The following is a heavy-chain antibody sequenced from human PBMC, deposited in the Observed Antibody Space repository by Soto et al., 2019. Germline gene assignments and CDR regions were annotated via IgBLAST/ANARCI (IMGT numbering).Heavy chain of an antibody. D-gene: IGHD1-1*01. V-gene: IGHV3-23*01. CDR2: ISGSGGST. Sequence: PGGSLRLSCTASGFTFSSYAMSRVRQAPGKGLEWVSTISGSGGSTYYADSVKGRFTISRDNSKNTLYVQMDSLRAEDTAVYYCAKDRTTTGTTVRLDPWGQGTLVTVSS. CDR3: AKDRTTTGTTVRLDP. CDR1: GFTFSSYA. J-gene: IGHJ5*02.